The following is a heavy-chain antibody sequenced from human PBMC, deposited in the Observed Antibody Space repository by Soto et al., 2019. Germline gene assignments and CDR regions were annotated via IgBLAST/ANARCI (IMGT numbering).Heavy chain of an antibody. CDR1: GFTFSTYG. D-gene: IGHD2-2*01. Sequence: QVQLVESGGGVVQPGRSLRLSCAASGFTFSTYGMHWVRQAPGKGLEWVAVISNGGSDQYYGDSVKGRFTISRDNSKNTLYLQMNSLRAEDTAVYYCARDGSYQLLPFDYWGQGTLVTVSS. J-gene: IGHJ4*02. CDR2: ISNGGSDQ. V-gene: IGHV3-30*03. CDR3: ARDGSYQLLPFDY.